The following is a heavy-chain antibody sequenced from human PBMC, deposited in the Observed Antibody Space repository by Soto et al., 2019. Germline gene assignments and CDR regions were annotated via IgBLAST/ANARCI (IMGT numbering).Heavy chain of an antibody. D-gene: IGHD3-9*01. CDR3: ARVPGLRYFAWLGYFFDY. V-gene: IGHV3-48*03. J-gene: IGHJ4*02. CDR2: ISSSGTTT. CDR1: GFTFRSYE. Sequence: PGGSLRLSCAASGFTFRSYEMNWVRQAPGKGLEWISYISSSGTTTYYADSVKGRFTISRDNANNSLVLQMNSLRAEDTAVYYCARVPGLRYFAWLGYFFDYWGQGTLVTVSS.